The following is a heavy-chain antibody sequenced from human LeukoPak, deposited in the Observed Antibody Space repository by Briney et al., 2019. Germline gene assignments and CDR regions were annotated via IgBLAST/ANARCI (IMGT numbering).Heavy chain of an antibody. V-gene: IGHV6-1*01. CDR3: ARGMVKINYYMDA. J-gene: IGHJ6*03. CDR2: TYYRSKWYN. CDR1: GDSVSSNSAA. D-gene: IGHD4-23*01. Sequence: SQTLSLTCAISGDSVSSNSAAWNWIRQSPSRGLEWLGRTYYRSKWYNDYTVSMRSRITINPDTSKNQFSLQLNSVTPEDTAVYYCARGMVKINYYMDAWGKGTTVTVSS.